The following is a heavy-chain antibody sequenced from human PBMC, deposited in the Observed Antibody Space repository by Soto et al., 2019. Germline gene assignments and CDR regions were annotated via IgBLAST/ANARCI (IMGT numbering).Heavy chain of an antibody. D-gene: IGHD6-25*01. J-gene: IGHJ6*02. CDR1: GFTFSSYA. CDR3: ARDWRGLGHYGMDV. Sequence: GGSLRLSCAASGFTFSSYAMHWVRQAPGKGLEWVAVISYDGSNKYYADSVKGRFTISRDNSKNTLYLQMNSLRAEDTAVYYCARDWRGLGHYGMDVWGQGTMVTGSS. V-gene: IGHV3-30-3*01. CDR2: ISYDGSNK.